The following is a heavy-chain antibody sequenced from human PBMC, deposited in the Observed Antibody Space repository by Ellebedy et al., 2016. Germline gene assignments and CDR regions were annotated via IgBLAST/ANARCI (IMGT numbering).Heavy chain of an antibody. V-gene: IGHV3-23*01. J-gene: IGHJ4*02. CDR2: ISGSGGST. Sequence: GESLKISXAATGFTFSSYAMSWVRQAPGKGLEWVSAISGSGGSTYYADSVKGRFTISRDNSKNTLYLQMNSLRAEDTAVYYCAKDMQLSYWGQGTLVTVSS. CDR1: GFTFSSYA. CDR3: AKDMQLSY. D-gene: IGHD5-18*01.